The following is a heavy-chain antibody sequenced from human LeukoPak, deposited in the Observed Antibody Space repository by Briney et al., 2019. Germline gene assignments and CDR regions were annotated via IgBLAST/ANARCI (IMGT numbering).Heavy chain of an antibody. CDR1: GFTVSSNY. J-gene: IGHJ6*02. CDR2: IYSGGST. V-gene: IGHV3-53*04. CDR3: ARDPRGFNYYYYGMDV. Sequence: PGGSLRLSCAASGFTVSSNYMSWVRQAPGKGLEWVSVIYSGGSTYYADSVKGRFTISRHNSKNTLYLQMNSLRAEDTAVYYCARDPRGFNYYYYGMDVWAKGPRSPSP.